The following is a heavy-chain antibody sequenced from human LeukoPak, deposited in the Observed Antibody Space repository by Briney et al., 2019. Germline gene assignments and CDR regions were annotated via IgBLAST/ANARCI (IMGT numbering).Heavy chain of an antibody. CDR1: GFTFSSCS. CDR2: ISSSSSYI. V-gene: IGHV3-21*01. Sequence: PGGSLRLSCAASGFTFSSCSMNWVRQAPGKGLEWVSSISSSSSYIYYADSVKGRFTISRDNAKNSLYLQMNSLRAEDTAVYYCARDGGRVATFGIDYWGQGTLVTVSS. J-gene: IGHJ4*02. D-gene: IGHD3-10*02. CDR3: ARDGGRVATFGIDY.